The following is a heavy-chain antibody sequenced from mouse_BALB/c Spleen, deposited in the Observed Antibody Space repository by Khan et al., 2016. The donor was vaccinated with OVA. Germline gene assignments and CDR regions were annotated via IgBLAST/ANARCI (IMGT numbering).Heavy chain of an antibody. D-gene: IGHD2-1*01. CDR3: ASHYGSYFDY. J-gene: IGHJ2*01. Sequence: QVQLKQSGAELARPGASVKLSCKASGYTFTRYWMQWVKQRPGQGLEWIGAIYPGDGDTKYTQKFKGKATLTADKSSSTAYMELSSLASEDSAVYYCASHYGSYFDYWGQGTTVTVSS. V-gene: IGHV1-87*01. CDR1: GYTFTRYW. CDR2: IYPGDGDT.